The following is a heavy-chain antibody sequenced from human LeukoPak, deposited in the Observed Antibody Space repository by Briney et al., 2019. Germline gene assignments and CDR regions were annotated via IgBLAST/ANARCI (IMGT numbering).Heavy chain of an antibody. CDR2: IYQSGTT. CDR1: GYSISSGYY. Sequence: SETLSLTCSVSGYSISSGYYWGWIRQPPGKGLEWIGSIYQSGTTSYNPSLKSRVTISVDTSKNQFSLKLSSVTAADTAVYYCARQTGVAVATFYFDDWGQGTQVTVSS. D-gene: IGHD2-15*01. J-gene: IGHJ4*02. CDR3: ARQTGVAVATFYFDD. V-gene: IGHV4-38-2*02.